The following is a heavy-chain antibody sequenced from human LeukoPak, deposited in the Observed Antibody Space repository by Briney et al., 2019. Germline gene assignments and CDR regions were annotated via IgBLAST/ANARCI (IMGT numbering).Heavy chain of an antibody. CDR2: VLPIFNKT. J-gene: IGHJ4*02. CDR1: GGTFSNYA. V-gene: IGHV1-69*05. D-gene: IGHD3-22*01. CDR3: VRDGRKYYDSSVLDYFDY. Sequence: GASVKVSCKASGGTFSNYAINWVRQAPGQGLEWMGGVLPIFNKTNYAQKFQGRVTITTDEFTSAAYMELSRLRSEDTAVYYCVRDGRKYYDSSVLDYFDYWGQGTLVTVSS.